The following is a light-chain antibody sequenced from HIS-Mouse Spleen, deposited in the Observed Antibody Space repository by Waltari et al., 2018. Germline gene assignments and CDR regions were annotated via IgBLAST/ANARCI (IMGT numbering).Light chain of an antibody. CDR1: RMYVGGYHS. Sequence: QSALTQPPSASGSPGQSVPISCPGPRMYVGGYHSVPWYQQHPGKAPNLMIYEVIKRPSGVPDRFSGSKSGNTASLTVSGLQAEDEADYYCSSYAGSNNLVFGGGTKLTVL. V-gene: IGLV2-8*01. CDR2: EVI. J-gene: IGLJ2*01. CDR3: SSYAGSNNLV.